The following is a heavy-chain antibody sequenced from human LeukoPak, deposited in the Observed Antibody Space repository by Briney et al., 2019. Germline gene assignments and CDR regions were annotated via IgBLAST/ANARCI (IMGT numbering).Heavy chain of an antibody. CDR1: GGSFSGYY. D-gene: IGHD2-2*01. V-gene: IGHV4-34*01. J-gene: IGHJ6*02. CDR3: ARGSCSSTSCSRRGPYCYYGMDV. CDR2: INHSGST. Sequence: SETLSLTCAVYGGSFSGYYWSWIRQPPGKGLEWIGEINHSGSTNYNPSLKSRVTISVDTSKNQFSLKLSSVTAADTAVYYCARGSCSSTSCSRRGPYCYYGMDVWGQGTTVTVSS.